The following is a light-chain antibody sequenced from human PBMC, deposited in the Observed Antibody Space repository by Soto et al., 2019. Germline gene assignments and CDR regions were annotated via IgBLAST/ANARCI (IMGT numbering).Light chain of an antibody. CDR2: GAS. J-gene: IGKJ5*01. CDR3: QQYGSSSIT. Sequence: EIVLTQSPGTLSLSPGERDTHSCRASQSVSSSYLAWYQQKPGQAPRLLIYGASSRATGIPDRFSGSGSGTDFTLTISRLEPEDFAVYYCQQYGSSSITFGQGTRLE. V-gene: IGKV3-20*01. CDR1: QSVSSSY.